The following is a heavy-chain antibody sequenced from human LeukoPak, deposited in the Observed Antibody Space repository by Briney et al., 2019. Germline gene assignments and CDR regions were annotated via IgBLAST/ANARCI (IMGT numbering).Heavy chain of an antibody. CDR3: ARDGTVTDAFDI. J-gene: IGHJ3*02. Sequence: SETLSLTCTVSGGSISSYYWSWIRQPAGKGLEWIGRIYTSGSTNYNPSLKSRVTVSVDTSKNQFSLKLSSVTAADTAVYYCARDGTVTDAFDIWGQGTMVTVSS. D-gene: IGHD4-17*01. V-gene: IGHV4-4*07. CDR2: IYTSGST. CDR1: GGSISSYY.